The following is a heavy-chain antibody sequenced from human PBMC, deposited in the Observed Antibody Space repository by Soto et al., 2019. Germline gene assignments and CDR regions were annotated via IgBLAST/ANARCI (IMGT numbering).Heavy chain of an antibody. D-gene: IGHD6-19*01. V-gene: IGHV1-69*13. J-gene: IGHJ6*02. CDR2: IIPIFGTA. CDR3: ARDRGSSGNYYYYGMDV. CDR1: GGTFSSYA. Sequence: SVKVSCKASGGTFSSYAISWVRQAPGQGLEWMGGIIPIFGTANYAQKFQGRVTITADESTSTAYMELSSLRSEDTAVYYCARDRGSSGNYYYYGMDVWGQGTTVTVSS.